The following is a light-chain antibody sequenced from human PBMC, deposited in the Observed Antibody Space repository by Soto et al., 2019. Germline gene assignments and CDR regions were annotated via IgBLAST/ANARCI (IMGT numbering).Light chain of an antibody. CDR1: SSDVGGYNY. V-gene: IGLV2-8*01. Sequence: QSALTQPPSASGSPGQSVTISRTGTSSDVGGYNYVSWYQQHPGKVPKLMIYEVSKRPSGVPDRFSGSKSGNTASLTVSGLQAEDEADYYCISYAGSNNLVFGGGTKLTVL. CDR2: EVS. CDR3: ISYAGSNNLV. J-gene: IGLJ2*01.